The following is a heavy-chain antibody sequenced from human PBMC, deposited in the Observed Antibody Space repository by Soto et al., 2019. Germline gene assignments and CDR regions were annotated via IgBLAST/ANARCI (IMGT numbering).Heavy chain of an antibody. CDR1: GASIGRGGYY. CDR3: VRDQGGDLGF. D-gene: IGHD2-21*01. J-gene: IGHJ4*01. CDR2: THFSGET. V-gene: IGHV4-31*03. Sequence: QVQLQESGPGLVKPSETLSLTCTVSGASIGRGGYYWTWIRQHPGKALEWIGHTHFSGETNYNPSFMGRVTQSMDTSRNQFYVHLTSVTAAETAIYYCVRDQGGDLGFWGHGSLVTVSS.